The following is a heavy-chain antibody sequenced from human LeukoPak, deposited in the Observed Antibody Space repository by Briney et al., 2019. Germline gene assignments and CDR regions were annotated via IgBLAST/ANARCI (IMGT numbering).Heavy chain of an antibody. J-gene: IGHJ5*02. CDR2: ISSSSSYT. CDR1: GFTFSDYY. Sequence: PGGSLRLSCAASGFTFSDYYMSWIRQAPGKGLEWVSYISSSSSYTNYADSVKGRFTISRDNAKNSLYLQMNSLRAEDTAVYYCARDPYYYGSGSPQGRFDPWGQGTLVTVSS. V-gene: IGHV3-11*06. CDR3: ARDPYYYGSGSPQGRFDP. D-gene: IGHD3-10*01.